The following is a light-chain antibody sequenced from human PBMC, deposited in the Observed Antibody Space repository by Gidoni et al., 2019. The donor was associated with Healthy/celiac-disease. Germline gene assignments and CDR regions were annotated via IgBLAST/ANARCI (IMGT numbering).Light chain of an antibody. Sequence: DIQMTHSPSSLSASVGDRVTITCRASQSISSYLNWYQQKPGKAPTLLIYASSSLQSGVPSRFSGSGSGTDFTLTISSLQPEDCATYYCQQSYSTPMTFGQXTKLEIK. V-gene: IGKV1-39*01. CDR1: QSISSY. J-gene: IGKJ2*01. CDR3: QQSYSTPMT. CDR2: ASS.